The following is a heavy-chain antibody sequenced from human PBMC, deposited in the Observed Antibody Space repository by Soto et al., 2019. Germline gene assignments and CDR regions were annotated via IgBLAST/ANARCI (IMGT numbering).Heavy chain of an antibody. V-gene: IGHV4-30-4*01. CDR1: GGSISSGDYY. CDR2: IYSSGNT. J-gene: IGHJ3*02. D-gene: IGHD2-21*01. CDR3: ARGVLAHNSFDI. Sequence: QVQLQESGPGLVKPSQTLSLTCTVSGGSISSGDYYWSWIRQPPGKGLEWIGYIYSSGNTYYNPFLKRRVTESVDTSKNQLSLELSSVTAEDTAVYYCARGVLAHNSFDIWGQGTMVTVSS.